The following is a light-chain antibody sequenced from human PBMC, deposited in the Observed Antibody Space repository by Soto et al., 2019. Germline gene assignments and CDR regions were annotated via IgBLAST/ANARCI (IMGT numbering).Light chain of an antibody. CDR3: QEYNTWPWT. J-gene: IGKJ1*01. Sequence: EILITQSPANLCVSPGERATLSCRASQSVATSLAWYQQTHGQPPRLLIYGASTRDTGIPDRFRGSRSGTEFTLAFSSLQSEDFEVYYCQEYNTWPWTFGQGTKVDI. CDR1: QSVATS. V-gene: IGKV3-15*01. CDR2: GAS.